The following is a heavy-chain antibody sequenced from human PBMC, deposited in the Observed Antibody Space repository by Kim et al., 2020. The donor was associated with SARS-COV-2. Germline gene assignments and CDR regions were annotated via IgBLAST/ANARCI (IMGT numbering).Heavy chain of an antibody. CDR3: AREYSGSLDY. CDR1: GGAISSGGYY. Sequence: SETLSLICTVSGGAISSGGYYWSWIRQHPGKDLEWLGYIYYSGSAYYNPSLNSRVTISVDTSKNQFSLKLISVTAADTAVYYCAREYSGSLDYWGQRT. V-gene: IGHV4-31*03. J-gene: IGHJ4*02. CDR2: IYYSGSA. D-gene: IGHD3-10*01.